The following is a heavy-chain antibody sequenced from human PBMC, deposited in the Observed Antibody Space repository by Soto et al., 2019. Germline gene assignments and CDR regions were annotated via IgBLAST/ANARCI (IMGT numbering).Heavy chain of an antibody. V-gene: IGHV3-7*01. CDR1: GFTFSSYW. Sequence: GGSLRLSCAASGFTFSSYWMSWVRQAPGKGLEWVANIKQDGSEKYYVDSVKGRFTISRDNAKNSLYLQMNSLRAEDTAVYYCARDKFNILTGLVWFDPWGQGTLVTVSS. CDR2: IKQDGSEK. CDR3: ARDKFNILTGLVWFDP. J-gene: IGHJ5*02. D-gene: IGHD3-9*01.